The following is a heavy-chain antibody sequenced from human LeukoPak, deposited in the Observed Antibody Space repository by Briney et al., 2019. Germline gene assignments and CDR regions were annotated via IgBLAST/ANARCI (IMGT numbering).Heavy chain of an antibody. Sequence: PGGSLRLSCAASGFTFSSYWMHWVRQAPGKGLVWVSRISTDGSSTSYADSVKGRFTISRDNAKNTLYLQMNSLRAEDTAVYYCAKNVGERGSYYADYWGQGTLVTVSS. CDR1: GFTFSSYW. V-gene: IGHV3-74*01. D-gene: IGHD1-26*01. CDR2: ISTDGSST. CDR3: AKNVGERGSYYADY. J-gene: IGHJ4*02.